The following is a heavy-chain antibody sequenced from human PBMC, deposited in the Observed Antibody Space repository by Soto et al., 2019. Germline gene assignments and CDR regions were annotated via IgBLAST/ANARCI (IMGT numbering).Heavy chain of an antibody. CDR2: IYYSVST. J-gene: IGHJ4*02. CDR3: AGVDEGRTGTLDY. CDR1: GASISSGGYY. D-gene: IGHD7-27*01. V-gene: IGHV4-31*03. Sequence: QVQLQESGPGLVKPSQTLSLTCTVSGASISSGGYYCSWIRQHPGKGLEWNGYIYYSVSTYYNPSNKGRVNLSVDTSKSQFSEKLSSVTAADTGVYYCAGVDEGRTGTLDYWGQGTMVTVSS.